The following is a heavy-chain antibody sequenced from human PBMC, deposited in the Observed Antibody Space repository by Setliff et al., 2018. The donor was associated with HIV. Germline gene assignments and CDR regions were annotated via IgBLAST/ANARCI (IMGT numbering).Heavy chain of an antibody. J-gene: IGHJ3*02. CDR1: SGSVNNYW. Sequence: TSETLSLTCNVSSGSVNNYWWTWIRQPPGKGLEWIGYIYYSGSTYYNPSLKSRVTISVDTSKNQFSLMLSSVTAADTAVYYCAREDFNDLSAFDIWGQGTRVTVSS. V-gene: IGHV4-59*02. CDR3: AREDFNDLSAFDI. D-gene: IGHD2-21*02. CDR2: IYYSGST.